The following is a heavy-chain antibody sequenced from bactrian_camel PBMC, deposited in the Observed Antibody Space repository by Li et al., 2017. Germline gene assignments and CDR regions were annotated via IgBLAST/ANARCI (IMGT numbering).Heavy chain of an antibody. CDR1: GYTRSRVC. D-gene: IGHD5*01. CDR2: IDTSDDMSAYGT. Sequence: VQLVESGGGSVQVGGSLRLSCVVSGYTRSRVCMGWFRQAPGKEREGVAHIDTSDDMSAYGTICSDSVKGRFTISQDNAKNTVYLQMNSLQSEDTAVYYCAATMGDYALGVPLSPGGCEESGFGWWGQGTQVTVS. J-gene: IGHJ6*01. CDR3: AATMGDYALGVPLSPGGCEESGFGW. V-gene: IGHV3S1*01.